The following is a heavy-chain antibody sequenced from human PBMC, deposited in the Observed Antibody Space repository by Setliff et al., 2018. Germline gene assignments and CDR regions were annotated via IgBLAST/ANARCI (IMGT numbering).Heavy chain of an antibody. D-gene: IGHD6-13*01. CDR1: GGSLRGNAIF. J-gene: IGHJ1*01. CDR3: ALSSSWFKDFQH. Sequence: SETLSLTCTVSGGSLRGNAIFWGWIRQPPGKGLEWIGSTYYNGDAYYNPSLKSRVTMSVDTSRNQFSLKLSSVTAADTAVYYCALSSSWFKDFQHWGQGTLVTVSS. CDR2: TYYNGDA. V-gene: IGHV4-39*01.